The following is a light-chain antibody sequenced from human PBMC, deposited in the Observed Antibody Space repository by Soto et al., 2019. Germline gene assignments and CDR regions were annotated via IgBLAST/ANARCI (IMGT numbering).Light chain of an antibody. Sequence: QSALTQPASVSGSPGQSITISCTGTSSDVGGYNYGSWDQQHTGKAPKLMIYDVSNRPSGVSNRFSGSKSGNTASLTISGLQAEDEADYYCSSYTSSWVFGGGTKLTVL. CDR3: SSYTSSWV. CDR1: SSDVGGYNY. V-gene: IGLV2-14*01. CDR2: DVS. J-gene: IGLJ2*01.